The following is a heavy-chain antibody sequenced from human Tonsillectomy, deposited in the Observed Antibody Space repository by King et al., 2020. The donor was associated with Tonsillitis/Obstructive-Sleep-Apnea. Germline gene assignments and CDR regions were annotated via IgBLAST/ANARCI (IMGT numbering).Heavy chain of an antibody. D-gene: IGHD3-10*01. CDR1: GFTFGSHA. V-gene: IGHV3-23*04. J-gene: IGHJ4*02. CDR2: VSGSGGYI. CDR3: AKTGYYSGSGRAFDY. Sequence: VQLVESGGGLVQPGGSLRLSCAASGFTFGSHAMSWGRQAPGEGLEWVSGVSGSGGYIYCLDSVKGRFTISKDNSKKHLYLQMNGLRVGDTAVYYFAKTGYYSGSGRAFDYWGQGTLVTVSS.